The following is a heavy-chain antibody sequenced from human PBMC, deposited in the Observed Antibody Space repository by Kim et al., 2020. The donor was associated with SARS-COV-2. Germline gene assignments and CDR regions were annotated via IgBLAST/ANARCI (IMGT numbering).Heavy chain of an antibody. V-gene: IGHV3-48*03. J-gene: IGHJ4*02. Sequence: GGSLRLSCAASGFTFSSYEMNWVRQAPGKGLEWVSYISSSDSAIYYADSVKGRFTISRDNAKNSLYLQMNSLRAEDTAVYYCARFNYFEYWGQGTLVTVS. CDR2: ISSSDSAI. CDR3: ARFNYFEY. CDR1: GFTFSSYE.